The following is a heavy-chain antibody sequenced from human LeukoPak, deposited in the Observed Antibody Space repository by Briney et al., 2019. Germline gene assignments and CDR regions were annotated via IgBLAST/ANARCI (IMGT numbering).Heavy chain of an antibody. Sequence: KPSETLSLTCAVYGGSFSGYYWSWIRHPPGKGLEWIGEINHSGSTNYNPSLKSRVTTSVDTSKNQFSLKLSSVTAADTAVYYCARFDSSGYQYYFDYWGQGTLVTVSS. D-gene: IGHD3-22*01. CDR3: ARFDSSGYQYYFDY. V-gene: IGHV4-34*01. J-gene: IGHJ4*02. CDR1: GGSFSGYY. CDR2: INHSGST.